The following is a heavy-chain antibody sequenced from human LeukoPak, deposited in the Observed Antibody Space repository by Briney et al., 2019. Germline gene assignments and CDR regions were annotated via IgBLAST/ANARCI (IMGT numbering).Heavy chain of an antibody. Sequence: SGTLSLTCSVSGGSISSHYWSWIRQFPGKGLEWIGFVHCKSRVTISVDRSKNQFSLKLNSLTAADTAVYYCARDYFVVRRKDASYYLDVWGKGTTVTVSS. V-gene: IGHV4-59*11. J-gene: IGHJ6*04. CDR2: VH. CDR3: ARDYFVVRRKDASYYLDV. CDR1: GGSISSHY. D-gene: IGHD3-10*01.